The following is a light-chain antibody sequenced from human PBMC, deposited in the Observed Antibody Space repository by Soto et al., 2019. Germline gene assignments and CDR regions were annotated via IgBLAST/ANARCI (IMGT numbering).Light chain of an antibody. V-gene: IGKV1-5*01. J-gene: IGKJ1*01. CDR1: QSISSW. CDR3: QQYNSYLWT. Sequence: DIQMTQSPSTLSASVGDRVTITCRASQSISSWLAWYQQKPGKAPKLLIYDASSLESGVPSRFSGSGSGTEFNLTISSLQPDDFATYYCQQYNSYLWTFGQGTKVDIK. CDR2: DAS.